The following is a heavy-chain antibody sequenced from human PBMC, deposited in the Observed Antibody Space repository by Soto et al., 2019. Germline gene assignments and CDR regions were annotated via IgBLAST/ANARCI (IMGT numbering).Heavy chain of an antibody. CDR3: ASRGSSGPF. J-gene: IGHJ4*02. D-gene: IGHD3-22*01. CDR2: ISLSGNT. CDR1: GGSITNTDW. Sequence: QVQLQKSGPGLVKPSGTLSLTCAVSGGSITNTDWWTWVRQPPGMGLEWVGDISLSGNTNYNPSLEGRAAISLDKSRNQFSLILNSVTAADTAVYYCASRGSSGPFWGQGTLVTVSS. V-gene: IGHV4-4*02.